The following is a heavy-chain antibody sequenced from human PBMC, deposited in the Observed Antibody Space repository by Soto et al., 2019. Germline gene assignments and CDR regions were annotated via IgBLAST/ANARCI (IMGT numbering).Heavy chain of an antibody. V-gene: IGHV1-69*02. J-gene: IGHJ5*02. Sequence: QVQLVQSGAEVKKPGSSVKVSCKASGGTFSSYTISWVRQAPGQGLEWMGRIIPILGIANYAQKFQGRVTITADKSTITAYMELSSLRSEDTAVYYCARIRSGYYTFWFDPWGQGTLVTVSS. CDR3: ARIRSGYYTFWFDP. CDR1: GGTFSSYT. CDR2: IIPILGIA. D-gene: IGHD3-3*01.